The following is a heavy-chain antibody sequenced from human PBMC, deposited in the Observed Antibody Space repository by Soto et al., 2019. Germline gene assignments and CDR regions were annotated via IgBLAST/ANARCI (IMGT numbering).Heavy chain of an antibody. V-gene: IGHV3-30*18. J-gene: IGHJ6*02. Sequence: QVQLVESGGGVVQPGRSLRLSCAASGFTFSSYGMHWVRQAPDKGLEWVAVISYDGSKKYYADSVKGRFTISRDNSKSSLYLEMYSLRDEDTDVYYCVNDLSDCRYAQFSGWYFHYYYGMDVLGQGTTVTVSS. CDR2: ISYDGSKK. CDR3: VNDLSDCRYAQFSGWYFHYYYGMDV. CDR1: GFTFSSYG. D-gene: IGHD6-19*01.